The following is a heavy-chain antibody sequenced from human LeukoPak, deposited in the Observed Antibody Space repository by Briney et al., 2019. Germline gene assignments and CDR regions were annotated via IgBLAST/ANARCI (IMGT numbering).Heavy chain of an antibody. CDR3: ASAGPVRTYYYGSGSYDGYGMDV. D-gene: IGHD3-10*01. J-gene: IGHJ6*02. CDR1: GYTFTSYG. V-gene: IGHV1-18*01. CDR2: ISAYNGNT. Sequence: ASVKVSCKASGYTFTSYGISWVRQAPGQGLEWMGWISAYNGNTNYAQKLQGRVTMTTDTSTSTAYMELRSLRSDDTAVYYCASAGPVRTYYYGSGSYDGYGMDVWGQGTTVTVSS.